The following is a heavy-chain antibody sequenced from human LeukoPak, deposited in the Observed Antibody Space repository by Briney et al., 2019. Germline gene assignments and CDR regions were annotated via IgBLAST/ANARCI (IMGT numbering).Heavy chain of an antibody. D-gene: IGHD3-22*01. V-gene: IGHV4-59*08. Sequence: PSETLSLTCTVSGGSISSYYWSWIRQPPGKGLEWIGYIYYSGSTNYNPSLKSRVTISVDTSKNQFSLKLSSVTAADTAVYYCARHFGYYDSSGAHYYFDYWGQGTLVTVSS. CDR1: GGSISSYY. J-gene: IGHJ4*02. CDR2: IYYSGST. CDR3: ARHFGYYDSSGAHYYFDY.